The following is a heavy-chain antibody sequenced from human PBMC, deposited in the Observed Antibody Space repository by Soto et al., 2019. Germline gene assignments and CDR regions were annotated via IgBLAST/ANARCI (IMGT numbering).Heavy chain of an antibody. J-gene: IGHJ3*02. Sequence: LGESLKISCKGSGYSFTSYWIGWVRQMPGKGLEWMGIIYPGDSDTRYSPSFQGQVTISADKSISTAYLQWSSLKASDTAMYYCARPLDHYYDSSGYRPYAFDIWGQGTMVTVSS. V-gene: IGHV5-51*01. CDR2: IYPGDSDT. CDR1: GYSFTSYW. D-gene: IGHD3-22*01. CDR3: ARPLDHYYDSSGYRPYAFDI.